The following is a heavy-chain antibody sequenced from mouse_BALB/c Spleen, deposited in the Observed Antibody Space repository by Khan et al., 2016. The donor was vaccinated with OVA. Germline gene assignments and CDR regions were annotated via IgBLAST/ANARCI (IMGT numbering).Heavy chain of an antibody. CDR2: IDPSPGYT. CDR1: GYTFTTYW. J-gene: IGHJ3*01. Sequence: VQLQQSGAELAKPGASVKMSCKASGYTFTTYWMHWVKQRPGQGLEWIGYIDPSPGYTEYNQKFKDKATLTTDTSSSTAYMQLRSLTSEDSAGYYCARRGLYGIVAYWGQGTLVTVSA. D-gene: IGHD2-12*01. V-gene: IGHV1-7*01. CDR3: ARRGLYGIVAY.